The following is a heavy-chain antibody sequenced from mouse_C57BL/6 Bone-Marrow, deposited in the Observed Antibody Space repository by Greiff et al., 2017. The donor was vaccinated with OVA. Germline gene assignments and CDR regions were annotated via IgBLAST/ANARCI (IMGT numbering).Heavy chain of an antibody. D-gene: IGHD1-1*01. CDR3: ARKPHDGSSYYFDY. CDR1: GYTFTSYW. Sequence: QVQLQQPGAELVRPGTSVKLSCKASGYTFTSYWMHWVKQRPGQGLEWIGVIDPSDSYTNYNQKFKGKATLTVDTSSSTAYMQLSSLTSEDSAVYYCARKPHDGSSYYFDYWGQGTTLTVSS. CDR2: IDPSDSYT. V-gene: IGHV1-59*01. J-gene: IGHJ2*01.